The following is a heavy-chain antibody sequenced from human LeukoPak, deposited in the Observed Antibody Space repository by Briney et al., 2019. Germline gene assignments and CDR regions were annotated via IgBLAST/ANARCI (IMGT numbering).Heavy chain of an antibody. J-gene: IGHJ4*02. D-gene: IGHD2-2*01. V-gene: IGHV3-23*01. Sequence: PGGSLRLSCAASAFTFSSYAMTWVRQAPGKGLEWVSVISGSGGSTYYADSVKGRFTISRDNSKNTLYLQMNSQRAEDTALYYCAKALCGSTSCPPDSWGQGTLVTVSS. CDR2: ISGSGGST. CDR3: AKALCGSTSCPPDS. CDR1: AFTFSSYA.